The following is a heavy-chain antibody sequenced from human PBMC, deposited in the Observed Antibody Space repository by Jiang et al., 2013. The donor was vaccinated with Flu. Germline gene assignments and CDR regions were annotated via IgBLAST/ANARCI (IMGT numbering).Heavy chain of an antibody. CDR3: TRAGLWSDAFEI. Sequence: GSGLVKPSETLSLTCTVSGASIRNYYWSWSRQPPGKGLEWVGNVFYSGSTNYNPSLKSRVTISVDTSKNQFSLRLRSVTAADTAVYYCTRAGLWSDAFEIWGQGTMVTVSS. CDR2: VFYSGST. D-gene: IGHD4/OR15-4a*01. J-gene: IGHJ3*02. V-gene: IGHV4-59*01. CDR1: GASIRNYY.